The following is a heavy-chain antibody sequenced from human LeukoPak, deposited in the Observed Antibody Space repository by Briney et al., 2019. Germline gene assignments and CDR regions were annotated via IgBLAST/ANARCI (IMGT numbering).Heavy chain of an antibody. J-gene: IGHJ4*02. Sequence: PSETLSFTCTLSGGSFSSYYWNWIRQPAGKGLEWIGRIYTSGSTNYNPSLKSRVTMSVDTSKNQFSLKLNSVTAADTAVYYCARAGDSTSPLDYWGQGTLVTVSS. CDR1: GGSFSSYY. CDR3: ARAGDSTSPLDY. V-gene: IGHV4-4*07. CDR2: IYTSGST. D-gene: IGHD2-2*01.